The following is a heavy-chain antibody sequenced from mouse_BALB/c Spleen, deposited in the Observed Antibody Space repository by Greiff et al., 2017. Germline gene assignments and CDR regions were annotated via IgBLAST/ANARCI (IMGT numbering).Heavy chain of an antibody. CDR1: GYAFSSYW. Sequence: VQLQQSGAELVRPGSSVKISCKASGYAFSSYWMNWVKQRPGQGLEWIGQIYPGDGDTNYNGKFKGKATLTADKSSSTAYMQLSSLTSEDSAVYFCARGDYGRPSFAYWGQGTLVTVSA. CDR3: ARGDYGRPSFAY. V-gene: IGHV1-80*01. D-gene: IGHD1-1*01. CDR2: IYPGDGDT. J-gene: IGHJ3*01.